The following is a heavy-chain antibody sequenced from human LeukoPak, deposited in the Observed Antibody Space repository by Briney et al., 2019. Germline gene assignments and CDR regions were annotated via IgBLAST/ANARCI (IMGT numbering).Heavy chain of an antibody. Sequence: GASVKVSCKASGYTFTSYYMHWVRQAPGQGLEWMGIINPSGGSTSYAQKLQGRVTMTTDTSTSTAYMELRSLRSDDTAVYYCARVYGPPHYYYYYYMDVWGKGTTVTISS. V-gene: IGHV1-46*01. J-gene: IGHJ6*03. CDR1: GYTFTSYY. CDR3: ARVYGPPHYYYYYYMDV. D-gene: IGHD2/OR15-2a*01. CDR2: INPSGGST.